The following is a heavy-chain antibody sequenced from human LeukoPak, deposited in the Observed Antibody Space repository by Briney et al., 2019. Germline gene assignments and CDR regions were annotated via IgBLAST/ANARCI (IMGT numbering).Heavy chain of an antibody. D-gene: IGHD3-10*01. Sequence: QAGGSLRLSCAASGFTVSGNYTTWVRQAPGRGLEWVSLIYAGGNTYYPASVKGRFTISRDNSKNTLYLQMNSLRAEDTAVYYCASGEWPQDYWGQGTLVTVSS. CDR3: ASGEWPQDY. V-gene: IGHV3-53*01. CDR2: IYAGGNT. CDR1: GFTVSGNY. J-gene: IGHJ4*02.